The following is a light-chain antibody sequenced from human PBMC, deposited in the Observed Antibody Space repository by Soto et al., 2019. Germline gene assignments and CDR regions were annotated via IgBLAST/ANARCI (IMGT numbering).Light chain of an antibody. J-gene: IGLJ1*01. V-gene: IGLV1-44*01. CDR2: NNN. Sequence: QSVLAQPPSASLTPGQRVTMSCSGSSSNIGSSIVNWYQQLPGTAPKLLIYNNNQRPSGVPDRFSGSKSGTSASLAISGLQSEDEAAYYCAAWDDSLNGYVFGTGTKVTVL. CDR1: SSNIGSSI. CDR3: AAWDDSLNGYV.